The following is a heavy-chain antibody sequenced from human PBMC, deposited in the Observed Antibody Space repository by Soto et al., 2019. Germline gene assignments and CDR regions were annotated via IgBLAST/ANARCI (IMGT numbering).Heavy chain of an antibody. CDR1: GYTFTRYG. CDR3: AKNGRLPYYYFGMDV. D-gene: IGHD2-8*01. Sequence: QGQLVQSGPEVKKPGASVKVSCKASGYTFTRYGISWVRQAPGQGLEWMGWISGYNGDTNYAQKVQGRVTMTIDTSTSLAYIVLRSLTSDYTAIYYCAKNGRLPYYYFGMDVWGQGTTVSVSS. V-gene: IGHV1-18*01. CDR2: ISGYNGDT. J-gene: IGHJ6*02.